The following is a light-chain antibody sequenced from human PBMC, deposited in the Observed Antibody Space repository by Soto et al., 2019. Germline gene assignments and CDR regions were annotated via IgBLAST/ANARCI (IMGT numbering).Light chain of an antibody. CDR2: GAS. J-gene: IGKJ1*01. CDR3: HHYNTYST. CDR1: QSVSSSY. V-gene: IGKV3-20*01. Sequence: IGLTQSPCTLSLSTGERATLSCRASQSVSSSYLAWYQQKPGQAPRLLIYGASNRATGIPARFSGSGSGTDFTLTISSLEPEDFATYYCHHYNTYSTFGQGTKV.